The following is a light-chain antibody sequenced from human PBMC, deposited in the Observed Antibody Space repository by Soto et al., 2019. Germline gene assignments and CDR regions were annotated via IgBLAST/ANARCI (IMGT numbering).Light chain of an antibody. Sequence: QSALTQPASVSGSPGQSITISCTGTSSDVGGYNYVSWYQQYPGKAPKLMIYEVSNRPSGVSNRFSGSKSGNTASLTISGLQAEDEAYYYCSSYTSSGTLVFGGGTKRTVL. CDR1: SSDVGGYNY. V-gene: IGLV2-14*01. CDR2: EVS. J-gene: IGLJ2*01. CDR3: SSYTSSGTLV.